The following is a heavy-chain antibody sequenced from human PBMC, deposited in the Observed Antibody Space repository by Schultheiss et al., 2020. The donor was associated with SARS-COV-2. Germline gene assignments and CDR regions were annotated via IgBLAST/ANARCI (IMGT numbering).Heavy chain of an antibody. CDR2: ISYDGSNK. CDR3: ARDPGDSSGYPTYYFDY. J-gene: IGHJ4*02. Sequence: GGSLRLSCAASGFTFSSYAMHWVRQAPGKGLEWVAVISYDGSNKYYADSVKGRFTISRDNAKNSLYLQMNSLRAEDTAVYYCARDPGDSSGYPTYYFDYWGQGTLVTVFS. D-gene: IGHD3-22*01. CDR1: GFTFSSYA. V-gene: IGHV3-30*07.